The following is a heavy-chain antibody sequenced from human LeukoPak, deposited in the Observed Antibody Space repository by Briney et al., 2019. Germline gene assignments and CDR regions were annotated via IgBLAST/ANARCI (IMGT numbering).Heavy chain of an antibody. V-gene: IGHV3-7*01. Sequence: GGSLRLSCAASGFTFSSFLMTWVRQAPGKGLEWVANINQDGSEKYYVDSVKGRFTISRDNAKNSVYLQMNSLRAEDTAVYYCARDGGVSGYDLLDYWGQGTLVTGSS. J-gene: IGHJ4*02. CDR2: INQDGSEK. CDR3: ARDGGVSGYDLLDY. CDR1: GFTFSSFL. D-gene: IGHD5-12*01.